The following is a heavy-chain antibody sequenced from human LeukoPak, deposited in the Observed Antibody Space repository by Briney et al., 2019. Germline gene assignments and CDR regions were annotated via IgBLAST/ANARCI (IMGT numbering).Heavy chain of an antibody. D-gene: IGHD2-15*01. CDR1: GFTFRNAW. J-gene: IGHJ4*02. Sequence: GGSLRLSCAASGFTFRNAWMSWVRQAPGKGLEWVGRIKSKIDGGTPDYPAPVKGRFTISRDDSKNTVDLQMNSLKTEDTGIYYCTSISASVVGEGFDYWGQGTQVTVSS. CDR2: IKSKIDGGTP. CDR3: TSISASVVGEGFDY. V-gene: IGHV3-15*01.